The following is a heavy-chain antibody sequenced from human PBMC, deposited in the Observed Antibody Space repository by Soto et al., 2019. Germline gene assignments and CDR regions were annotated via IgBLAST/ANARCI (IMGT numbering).Heavy chain of an antibody. CDR1: GFTFSSYA. CDR3: AKGFRGVGATTFDY. V-gene: IGHV3-23*01. CDR2: ISGSGGST. J-gene: IGHJ4*02. D-gene: IGHD1-26*01. Sequence: PGGSLRLYCAAAGFTFSSYAMSWVRQAPGKGLEWVSAISGSGGSTYYADSVKGRFTISRDNSKITLYLQMNSLRAEDTAVYYCAKGFRGVGATTFDYWGQGTLVTVSS.